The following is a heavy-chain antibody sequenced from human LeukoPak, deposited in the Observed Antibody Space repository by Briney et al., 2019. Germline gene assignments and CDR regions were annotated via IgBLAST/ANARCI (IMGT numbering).Heavy chain of an antibody. CDR2: INHSGST. CDR1: GGSFSGYY. D-gene: IGHD5-18*01. J-gene: IGHJ5*02. Sequence: SETLSLTCAVYGGSFSGYYWSWIRQPPGKGLEWIGEINHSGSTNYNPSLKSRVTISVDTSKNQFSLKLGSVTAADTAVYYCARGGYSYGYPWGQGTLVTVSS. CDR3: ARGGYSYGYP. V-gene: IGHV4-34*01.